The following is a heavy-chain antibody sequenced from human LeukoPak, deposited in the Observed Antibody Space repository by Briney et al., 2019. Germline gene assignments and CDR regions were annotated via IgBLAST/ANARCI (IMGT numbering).Heavy chain of an antibody. CDR3: ARVYYSNSYDYWYFDL. D-gene: IGHD6-13*01. CDR2: IYYSGST. Sequence: SETLSLTCTVSGGSIRSYYWSWIRQPPGKGLEWIGSIYYSGSTYYNPSLKSRVTISIDTSKNQFSPKLSSVTAADTAVYYCARVYYSNSYDYWYFDLWGRGTLVTVSS. V-gene: IGHV4-39*07. J-gene: IGHJ2*01. CDR1: GGSIRSYY.